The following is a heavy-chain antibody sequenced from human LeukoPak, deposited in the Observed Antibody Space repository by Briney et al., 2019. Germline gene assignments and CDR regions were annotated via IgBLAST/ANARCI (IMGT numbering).Heavy chain of an antibody. V-gene: IGHV4-59*01. Sequence: SETLSLTCTVSGGSISSYYWSWIRQPPGKGMEWIGYIYYSGSANYNPSLKSRVTISVDTSKNQFSLKLASVSAADTAVYYCARGGTQLTFPVWGQGTLVTVSS. CDR3: ARGGTQLTFPV. D-gene: IGHD4/OR15-4a*01. CDR2: IYYSGSA. CDR1: GGSISSYY. J-gene: IGHJ4*02.